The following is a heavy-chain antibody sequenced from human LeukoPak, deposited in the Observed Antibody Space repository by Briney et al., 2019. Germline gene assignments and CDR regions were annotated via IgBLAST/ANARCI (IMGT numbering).Heavy chain of an antibody. Sequence: GRSLRLSCAASGFTFSSYDMHWIRQAPGKGLEWVAVISYDGTNEYYVGSVKGRFTISRDNSKNTVYLQMNSLRAEDTAVYYCAKGIDGGPDPWGQGTLVTVSS. CDR3: AKGIDGGPDP. V-gene: IGHV3-30*18. CDR1: GFTFSSYD. J-gene: IGHJ5*02. CDR2: ISYDGTNE. D-gene: IGHD2-15*01.